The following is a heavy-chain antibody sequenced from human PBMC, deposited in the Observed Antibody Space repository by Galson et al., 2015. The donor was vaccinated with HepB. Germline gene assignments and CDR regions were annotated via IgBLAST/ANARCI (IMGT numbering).Heavy chain of an antibody. CDR1: GYSFTSYW. V-gene: IGHV5-51*01. Sequence: QSGAEVTKPGESLKISCKGSGYSFTSYWIGWVRQMPGKGLEWMGIIYPGDSDTRYSPSFQGQVTISADKSISTAYLQWSSLKASDTAMYYCASVNGWRGEYQLLYGFTHAFDIWGQGTMVTVSS. D-gene: IGHD2-2*02. CDR3: ASVNGWRGEYQLLYGFTHAFDI. CDR2: IYPGDSDT. J-gene: IGHJ3*02.